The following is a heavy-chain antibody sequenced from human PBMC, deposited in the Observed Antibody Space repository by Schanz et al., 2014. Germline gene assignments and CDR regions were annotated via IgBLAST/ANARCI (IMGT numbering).Heavy chain of an antibody. J-gene: IGHJ6*02. V-gene: IGHV1-69*08. D-gene: IGHD3-16*01. CDR3: ARDGRGYAYPLNSYTMDV. Sequence: QDQLLQSGAAVKKPGSSVRVSCKASGGTLDTYKIAWVRQVPGQGLEWMGRIIPFLAVSNYAQDFQGRVTFTPDRATSTVHRDLRSLSSEDTGLYCCARDGRGYAYPLNSYTMDVWGQGTAGGVS. CDR1: GGTLDTYK. CDR2: IIPFLAVS.